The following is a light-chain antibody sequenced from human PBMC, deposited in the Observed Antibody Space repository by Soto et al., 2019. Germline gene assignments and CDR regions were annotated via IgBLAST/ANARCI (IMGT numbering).Light chain of an antibody. CDR2: VAS. CDR3: QQRSNWPLT. Sequence: EIVLTQSPATLSLSPGERATLSCRASQSVSSSLAWYQQKPGQAPRLLMYVASNTATGIPARFSGSGYGTDFTLTISGLEPEDFAVYYCQQRSNWPLTFGGGTKVDIK. V-gene: IGKV3-11*01. CDR1: QSVSSS. J-gene: IGKJ4*01.